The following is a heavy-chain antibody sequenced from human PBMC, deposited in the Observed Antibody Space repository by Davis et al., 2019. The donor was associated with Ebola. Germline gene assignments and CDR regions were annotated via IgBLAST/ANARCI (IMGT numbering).Heavy chain of an antibody. V-gene: IGHV3-30*02. CDR3: AKPLSSNYEGIYD. Sequence: LSLTCAASGFTFRLYGLHWVRQAPGKGLEWLAFMRYDDSDKYYADSLKGRFTISRDISKNTLYLQLSSRRSKDTALYFCAKPLSSNYEGIYDGGQGTLVTVSS. D-gene: IGHD4-11*01. CDR2: MRYDDSDK. J-gene: IGHJ4*02. CDR1: GFTFRLYG.